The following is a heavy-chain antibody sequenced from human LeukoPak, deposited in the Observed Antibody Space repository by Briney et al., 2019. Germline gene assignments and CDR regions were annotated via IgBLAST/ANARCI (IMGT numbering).Heavy chain of an antibody. J-gene: IGHJ4*02. CDR3: ARDLELRYFDWSSGY. Sequence: GGSLRLSCAASGFTFSNYNMNWVRQAPGKGLEWVSYISSSSSTTYYADSVKGRFTISRDNARNSLYLQMNSLRAEDTAVYYCARDLELRYFDWSSGYWGQGTLVTVSS. CDR1: GFTFSNYN. CDR2: ISSSSSTT. D-gene: IGHD3-9*01. V-gene: IGHV3-48*01.